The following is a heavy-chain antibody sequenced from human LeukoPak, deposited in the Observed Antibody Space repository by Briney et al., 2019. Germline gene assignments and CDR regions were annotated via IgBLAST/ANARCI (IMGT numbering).Heavy chain of an antibody. CDR3: NRVRQQLVLY. V-gene: IGHV3-49*04. Sequence: PGRSLRLSCTASGFTFGDYAMSWVRQAPGKGLEWVGFIRSKAYGGTTEYAASVKGRFTISRDDSKSIAYLQMNSLKTEGTAVYYCNRVRQQLVLYWGQGTLVTVSS. D-gene: IGHD6-13*01. CDR2: IRSKAYGGTT. J-gene: IGHJ4*02. CDR1: GFTFGDYA.